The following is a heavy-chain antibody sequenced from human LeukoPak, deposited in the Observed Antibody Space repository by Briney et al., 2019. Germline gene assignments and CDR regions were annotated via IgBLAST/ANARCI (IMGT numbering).Heavy chain of an antibody. V-gene: IGHV1-18*01. J-gene: IGHJ3*02. CDR3: ARWGADYGDYGDALDI. Sequence: ASVKVSCKASGYTFTSYGISWVRQAPGQGLEWMGWISAYNGNTNYAQKLQGRVTMTTDTSTSTAYMELRSLRSDDTAVYYCARWGADYGDYGDALDIWGQGTMVTVSS. CDR1: GYTFTSYG. D-gene: IGHD4-17*01. CDR2: ISAYNGNT.